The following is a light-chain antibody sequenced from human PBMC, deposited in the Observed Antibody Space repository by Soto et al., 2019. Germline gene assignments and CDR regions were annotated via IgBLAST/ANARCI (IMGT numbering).Light chain of an antibody. CDR2: DVT. J-gene: IGLJ1*01. Sequence: QSALTQPRSVSGSPGQSVTISCTGTSSDVGGYNYVSWYQQHPGKAPKLMIYDVTKRPSGVPDRFSGSKSGNTASLTISGLQADDEATFYCCSYAGSYDYVFGTGTKVTV. CDR1: SSDVGGYNY. V-gene: IGLV2-11*01. CDR3: CSYAGSYDYV.